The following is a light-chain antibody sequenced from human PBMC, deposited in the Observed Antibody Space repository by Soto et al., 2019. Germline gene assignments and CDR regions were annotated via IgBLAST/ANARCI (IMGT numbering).Light chain of an antibody. CDR2: GAS. CDR1: QTVSSN. CDR3: QQYNNWPRT. Sequence: EIVMTQSPATLSVSPGDRATLSCRASQTVSSNLAWYQQKPGQAPRLLICGASTRATGIPARFSGSGSGAEFTLTITSLQSEDFAVYYCQQYNNWPRTFGQGTKVAIK. V-gene: IGKV3-15*01. J-gene: IGKJ1*01.